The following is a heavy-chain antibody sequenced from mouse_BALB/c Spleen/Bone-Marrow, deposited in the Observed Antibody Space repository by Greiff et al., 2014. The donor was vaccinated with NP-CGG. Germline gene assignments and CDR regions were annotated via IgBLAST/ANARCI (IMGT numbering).Heavy chain of an antibody. CDR3: ARERYGYDGWYFDV. D-gene: IGHD2-2*01. J-gene: IGHJ1*01. V-gene: IGHV1S41*01. CDR2: IAPGSGST. Sequence: DLVKPGASVKRSCKTSGYTFTNYWINWIKQRPGQGLEWLGRIAPGSGSTYYNEMFKVKAPLTVDTSSSTAYIQLSSLSSEDSAVYFCARERYGYDGWYFDVWGAGTTVTVSS. CDR1: GYTFTNYW.